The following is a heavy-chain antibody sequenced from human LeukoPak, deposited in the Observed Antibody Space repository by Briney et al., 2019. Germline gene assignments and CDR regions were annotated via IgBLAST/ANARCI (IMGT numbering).Heavy chain of an antibody. J-gene: IGHJ6*03. CDR3: AKAEAGTIGYYYYYYMDV. CDR2: ISGSGGST. CDR1: GFTFSSYS. Sequence: GGSLRLSCAASGFTFSSYSMNWVRQAPGKGLEWVSAISGSGGSTYYADSVKGRFTISRDSSKNTLYLQMNSLRAEDTAVYYCAKAEAGTIGYYYYYYMDVWGKGTTVTISS. V-gene: IGHV3-23*01. D-gene: IGHD6-13*01.